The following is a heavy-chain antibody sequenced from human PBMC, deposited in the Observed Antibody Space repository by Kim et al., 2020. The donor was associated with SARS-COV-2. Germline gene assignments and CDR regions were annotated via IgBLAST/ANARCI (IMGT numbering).Heavy chain of an antibody. Sequence: AAPVKGRFTISRDDSKNTLYLQMNSLKTEDTAVYYCTTVIWAMVRGRLDYWGQGTLVTVSS. V-gene: IGHV3-15*01. CDR3: TTVIWAMVRGRLDY. D-gene: IGHD3-10*01. J-gene: IGHJ4*02.